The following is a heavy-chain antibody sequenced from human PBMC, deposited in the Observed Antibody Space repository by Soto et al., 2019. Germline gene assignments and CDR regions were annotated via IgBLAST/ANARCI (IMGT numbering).Heavy chain of an antibody. J-gene: IGHJ3*02. CDR3: ARDPGAYCGGDCPRHAFDI. CDR1: GFTFSSYE. CDR2: ISSSGSTI. V-gene: IGHV3-48*03. Sequence: SGGCLRLSCAASGFTFSSYEMNWVRQAPGEGLECVSYISSSGSTIYYADSVKGRFTISRDNAKNSLYLQMNSLRAEDTAVYYCARDPGAYCGGDCPRHAFDIWGQGTMVTVSS. D-gene: IGHD2-21*02.